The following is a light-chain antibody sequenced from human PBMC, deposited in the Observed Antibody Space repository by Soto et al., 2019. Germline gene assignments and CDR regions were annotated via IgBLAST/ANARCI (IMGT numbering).Light chain of an antibody. CDR3: QQYGR. CDR1: PSVSGCN. J-gene: IGKJ1*01. CDR2: SAS. V-gene: IGKV3-20*01. Sequence: EIVLTQSPGTLSLSPGERATLSCRASPSVSGCNLAWYQQKPGHAPRRVINSASSRATGIPDRCSGRGSGTAFTLTICKQEPEDFGEYYSQQYGRFGQGTKVDIK.